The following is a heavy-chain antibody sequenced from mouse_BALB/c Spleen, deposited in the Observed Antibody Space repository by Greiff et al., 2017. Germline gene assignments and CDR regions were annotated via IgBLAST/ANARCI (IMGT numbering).Heavy chain of an antibody. D-gene: IGHD2-14*01. V-gene: IGHV5-17*02. CDR2: ISSGSSTI. CDR3: ARSKYRNYFDY. CDR1: GFTFSSFG. Sequence: DVQLVESGGGLVQPGGSRKLSCAASGFTFSSFGMHWVRQAPEKGLEWVAYISSGSSTIYYADTVKGRFTISRDNPKNTLFLQMTSLRSEDTAMYYCARSKYRNYFDYWGQGTTLTVSS. J-gene: IGHJ2*01.